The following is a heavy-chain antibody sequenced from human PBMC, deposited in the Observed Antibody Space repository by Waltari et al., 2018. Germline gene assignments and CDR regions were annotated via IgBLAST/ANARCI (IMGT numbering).Heavy chain of an antibody. CDR1: GSMFSKFG. J-gene: IGHJ2*01. Sequence: QVQLVQSGAEVKRPGASVKVSCKASGSMFSKFGIGWVRHAPGQGLEWMGWITTYTGNTNVAQKFQGRVTMTADTSTNTAYMELTSLRSDDTAVYYCTRPRGPGPRGPGGLYWYFDLWGRGTLVTVSS. CDR2: ITTYTGNT. CDR3: TRPRGPGPRGPGGLYWYFDL. V-gene: IGHV1-18*01. D-gene: IGHD3-10*01.